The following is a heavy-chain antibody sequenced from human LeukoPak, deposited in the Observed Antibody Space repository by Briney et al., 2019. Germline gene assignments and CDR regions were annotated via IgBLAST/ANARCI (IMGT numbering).Heavy chain of an antibody. D-gene: IGHD3-22*01. CDR1: GYTFTSYG. J-gene: IGHJ3*02. CDR2: ISAYNGNT. V-gene: IGHV1-18*01. Sequence: ASVKVSCKASGYTFTSYGISWVRQAPGQGLEWMGWISAYNGNTNYAQKLQGRVTMTTDTSTSTAYMELRSLRSDDTAVYYCAREKYYYDSSGYYYEPDAFDIWGQGTMVTVSS. CDR3: AREKYYYDSSGYYYEPDAFDI.